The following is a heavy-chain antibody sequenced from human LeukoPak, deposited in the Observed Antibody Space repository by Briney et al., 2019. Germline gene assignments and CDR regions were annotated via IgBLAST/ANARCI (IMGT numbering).Heavy chain of an antibody. CDR2: INWNGVNT. V-gene: IGHV3-20*04. J-gene: IGHJ3*02. CDR1: GFRFNDYG. CDR3: AGYHFDIHEGAFEI. D-gene: IGHD1-20*01. Sequence: PGGSLRLSCAASGFRFNDYGMSWVRQAPGKGPEWVSGINWNGVNTAYSDSVRGRFTISRDNAKNSLYLQMNSLRAEDTAFYYCAGYHFDIHEGAFEIWGQGTLVTVSS.